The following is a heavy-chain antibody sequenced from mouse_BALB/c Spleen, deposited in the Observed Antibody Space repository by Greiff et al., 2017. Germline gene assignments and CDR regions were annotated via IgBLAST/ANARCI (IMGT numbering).Heavy chain of an antibody. Sequence: EVQLQQSGPELVKPGASVKISCKASGYSFTGYYMHWVKQSHVKSLEWIGRINPYNGATSYNQNFKDKASLTVDKSSSTAYMELHSLTSEDSAVYYCARKPREAMDYWGQGTSVTVSS. CDR1: GYSFTGYY. CDR3: ARKPREAMDY. J-gene: IGHJ4*01. V-gene: IGHV1-31*01. CDR2: INPYNGAT.